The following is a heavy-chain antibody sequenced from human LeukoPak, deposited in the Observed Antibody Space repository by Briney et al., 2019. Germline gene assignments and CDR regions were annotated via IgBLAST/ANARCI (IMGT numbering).Heavy chain of an antibody. CDR1: GFTFDDYA. J-gene: IGHJ3*02. CDR3: ARVRSGYGAFDI. V-gene: IGHV3-20*01. D-gene: IGHD3-22*01. CDR2: INWNGGST. Sequence: GGSLRLSCAASGFTFDDYAMHWVRQAPGKGLEWVSGINWNGGSTGYADSVKGRFTISRDNAKNSLYLQMNSLRAEDTALYHCARVRSGYGAFDIWGQGTMVTVSS.